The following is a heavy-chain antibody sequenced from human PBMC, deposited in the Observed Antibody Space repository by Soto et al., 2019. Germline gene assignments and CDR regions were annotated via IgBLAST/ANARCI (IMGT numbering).Heavy chain of an antibody. J-gene: IGHJ4*02. Sequence: GGSLRLSCAASGFTFSSYWMHWVRQAPGKGLVWVSRINSDGSSTSYADSVKGRFTISRDNAKNTLYLQMNSLRAEGTAVYYCARDTRNYYDIPLSRTDYWGQGTLVTVSS. CDR2: INSDGSST. D-gene: IGHD3-22*01. V-gene: IGHV3-74*01. CDR1: GFTFSSYW. CDR3: ARDTRNYYDIPLSRTDY.